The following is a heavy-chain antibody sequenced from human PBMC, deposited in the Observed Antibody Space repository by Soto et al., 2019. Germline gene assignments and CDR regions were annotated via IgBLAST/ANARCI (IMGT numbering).Heavy chain of an antibody. CDR1: GLTFSSYS. V-gene: IGHV3-21*01. Sequence: GGSLRLSCASSGLTFSSYSMNLVRQAPGKGLEWVSSISSSSSYIYYADSVKGRFTISRDNAKNSLYLQMNSLRAEDTAVYYCARDEEYCTNGVCYNYYYYGMDVWGQGTTVTVSS. CDR3: ARDEEYCTNGVCYNYYYYGMDV. J-gene: IGHJ6*02. CDR2: ISSSSSYI. D-gene: IGHD2-8*01.